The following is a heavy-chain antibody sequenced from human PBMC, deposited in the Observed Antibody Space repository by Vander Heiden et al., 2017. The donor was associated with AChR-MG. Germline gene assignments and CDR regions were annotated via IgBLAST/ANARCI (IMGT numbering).Heavy chain of an antibody. CDR2: IYSGGST. J-gene: IGHJ5*02. CDR3: ARAPGDYDRWFDP. CDR1: GFTVSSTY. V-gene: IGHV3-53*02. D-gene: IGHD4-17*01. Sequence: EVQLVETGGGLIQPGGSLRLSCAASGFTVSSTYMSWVRQAPGKGLEWVSVIYSGGSTYYADSVKGRFTISRDNSKNTLYLQMNSLRAEDTAVYYCARAPGDYDRWFDPWGQGTLVTVSS.